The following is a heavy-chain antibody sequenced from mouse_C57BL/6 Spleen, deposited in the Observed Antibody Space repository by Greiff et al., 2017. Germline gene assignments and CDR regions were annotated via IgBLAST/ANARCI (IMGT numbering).Heavy chain of an antibody. J-gene: IGHJ4*01. V-gene: IGHV1-80*01. CDR3: ARSVPHYYALDY. CDR1: GYAFSSYW. D-gene: IGHD6-1*01. CDR2: IYPGDGDT. Sequence: QVQLQQSGAELVKPGASVKISCKASGYAFSSYWMNWVKQRPGKGLEWIGQIYPGDGDTNYNGKFKGKATLTANKSSSTAYMQLSSLTSEDSAVYFCARSVPHYYALDYWGQGTSVTV.